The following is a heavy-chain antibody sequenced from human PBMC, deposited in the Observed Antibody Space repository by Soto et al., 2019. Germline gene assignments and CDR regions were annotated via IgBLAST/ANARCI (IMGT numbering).Heavy chain of an antibody. V-gene: IGHV3-9*01. J-gene: IGHJ6*02. D-gene: IGHD3-10*01. Sequence: EVQLVESGGGLVQPGRSLRLSCAASGFTFDDYAMHWVRQAPGKGLEWVSGISWNSGSIGYADSVKGRFTISRDNAKNSLYLQMNSLRAEDTALYYCAKEIRWGGGMDVWAKGPRSPSP. CDR1: GFTFDDYA. CDR3: AKEIRWGGGMDV. CDR2: ISWNSGSI.